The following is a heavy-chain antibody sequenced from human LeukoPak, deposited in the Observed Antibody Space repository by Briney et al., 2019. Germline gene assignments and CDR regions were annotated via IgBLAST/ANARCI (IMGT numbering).Heavy chain of an antibody. J-gene: IGHJ4*02. Sequence: GGSLRLSCAASGFTFSSYSMNGVRQAPGKGLEWVSYISSSSSTIYYADSVKGRFTISRDNAKNSLYLQMNSLRAEDTAVYYCAREGSVAPIDYWGQGNLVTVSS. CDR1: GFTFSSYS. CDR3: AREGSVAPIDY. D-gene: IGHD6-19*01. CDR2: ISSSSSTI. V-gene: IGHV3-48*01.